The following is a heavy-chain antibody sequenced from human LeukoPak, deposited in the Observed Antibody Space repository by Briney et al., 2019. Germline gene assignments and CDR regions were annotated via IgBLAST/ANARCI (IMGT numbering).Heavy chain of an antibody. Sequence: PGGSLRLSCAASGFTFSTYTMNWVRQAPGKGLEWVSSISSSSSYIYYADSVKGRFTTSRDNAKNSLYLQMNSLRAEDTAVYYCARDALAAGYRLEWYYFDYWGQGTLVTVSS. CDR3: ARDALAAGYRLEWYYFDY. J-gene: IGHJ4*02. CDR2: ISSSSSYI. V-gene: IGHV3-21*01. D-gene: IGHD2-2*01. CDR1: GFTFSTYT.